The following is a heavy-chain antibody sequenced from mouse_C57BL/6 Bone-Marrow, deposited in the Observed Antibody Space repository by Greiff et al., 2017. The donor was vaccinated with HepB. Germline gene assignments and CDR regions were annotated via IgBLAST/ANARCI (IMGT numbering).Heavy chain of an antibody. Sequence: LLQSLPSLFPPGSSFPLSCKPPVSPPTSYSLHWVKQRPGRPLDWIGRIDPNSGGTKYNEKFKSKATLTVDKPSSTAYMQLSSLTSEDSAVYYCASYWAMDYWGQGTSVTVSS. CDR3: ASYWAMDY. CDR2: IDPNSGGT. V-gene: IGHV1-72*01. J-gene: IGHJ4*01. D-gene: IGHD2-1*01. CDR1: VSPPTSYS.